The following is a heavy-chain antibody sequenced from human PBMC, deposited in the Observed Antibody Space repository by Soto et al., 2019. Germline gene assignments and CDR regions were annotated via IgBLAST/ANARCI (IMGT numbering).Heavy chain of an antibody. CDR3: AMVDNYVTPTPQDV. CDR1: GYIFVNYG. CDR2: ISPYSGNT. J-gene: IGHJ6*02. V-gene: IGHV1-18*01. Sequence: QVQLVQSGDEVRKPGSSVKVSCKASGYIFVNYGIAWVRQAPGQGLEWMGWISPYSGNTHYASKVQGRVTMTTVPSTRTAYMELGSLTSHDPAVYYCAMVDNYVTPTPQDVWGQGTTVTVSS. D-gene: IGHD3-16*01.